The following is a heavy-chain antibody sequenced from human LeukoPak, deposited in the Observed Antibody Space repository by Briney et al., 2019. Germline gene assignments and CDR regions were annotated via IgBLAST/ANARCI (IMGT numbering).Heavy chain of an antibody. J-gene: IGHJ4*02. V-gene: IGHV3-23*01. CDR1: GFTFSSYA. CDR2: ISDSGGST. Sequence: PGGSLRLSCAASGFTFSSYAMSWVRQAPGKGLEWVSSISDSGGSTYYADSVKGRFTISRDNSKNTLYLQVNSLRAEDTAVYYCAKGGKWDVTPFDYWGQGTLVTVSS. D-gene: IGHD1-26*01. CDR3: AKGGKWDVTPFDY.